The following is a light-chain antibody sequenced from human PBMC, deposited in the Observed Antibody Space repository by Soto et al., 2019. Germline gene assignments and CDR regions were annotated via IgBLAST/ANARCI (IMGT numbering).Light chain of an antibody. CDR1: QSVSSSY. CDR3: QQYGSSPLYT. J-gene: IGKJ2*01. CDR2: GAS. V-gene: IGKV3-20*01. Sequence: EVVLTQSPGTLSLSPGERATLSCRASQSVSSSYLGWYQQKPGQAPRLLIYGASNRATGIPDRFSGGGSGTDFTLTISSLEPEDFAVYYCQQYGSSPLYTFGQGTKLEIK.